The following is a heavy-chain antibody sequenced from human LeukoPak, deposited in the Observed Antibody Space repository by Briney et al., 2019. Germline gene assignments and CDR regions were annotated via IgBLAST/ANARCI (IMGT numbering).Heavy chain of an antibody. D-gene: IGHD2-2*01. CDR1: GFTFSSYA. V-gene: IGHV3-30-3*01. CDR3: ARSYCSSTSCYFSFDP. J-gene: IGHJ5*02. Sequence: PGRSLRLSCAASGFTFSSYAMHWVRQAPGKGLEWVAVISYDGSNKYYADSVKGRFTISRDNDKNSLYLQMNSLRAEDTAVYYCARSYCSSTSCYFSFDPWGQGTLVTVSS. CDR2: ISYDGSNK.